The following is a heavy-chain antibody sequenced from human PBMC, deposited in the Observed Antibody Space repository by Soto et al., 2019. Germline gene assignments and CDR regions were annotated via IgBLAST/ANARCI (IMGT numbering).Heavy chain of an antibody. J-gene: IGHJ6*02. Sequence: PGGSLRLSCAASGFTFSSYGMHWVRQAPGKGREWVAVISYDGGNKYYAESVKGRFTISRDNPKNTLNLQMNSLRAEDTAVYYCAKVAGYCSSNSCSGETYYYYGMDVWGQGTTVTVSS. V-gene: IGHV3-30*18. D-gene: IGHD2-2*01. CDR2: ISYDGGNK. CDR1: GFTFSSYG. CDR3: AKVAGYCSSNSCSGETYYYYGMDV.